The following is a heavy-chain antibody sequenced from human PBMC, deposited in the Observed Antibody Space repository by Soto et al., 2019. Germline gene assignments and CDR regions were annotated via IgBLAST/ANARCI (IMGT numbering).Heavy chain of an antibody. CDR2: IDASSTHI. J-gene: IGHJ6*02. CDR1: GFSFSTYN. Sequence: GGSLRLSCAASGFSFSTYNMNWVRQAPGKGLEWVSSIDASSTHIYYADSVKGRFTISRDNGKSSLYLQMDSLRAEDTALYYCAKVNSGWNPFDYYYGMDVWGQGTTVTVSS. D-gene: IGHD6-19*01. V-gene: IGHV3-21*01. CDR3: AKVNSGWNPFDYYYGMDV.